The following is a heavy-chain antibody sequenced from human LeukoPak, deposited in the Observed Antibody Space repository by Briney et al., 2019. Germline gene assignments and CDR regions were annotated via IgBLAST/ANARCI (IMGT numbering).Heavy chain of an antibody. CDR1: GGSISSGGYY. J-gene: IGHJ5*02. D-gene: IGHD6-13*01. V-gene: IGHV4-30-2*01. CDR2: IYHSEST. Sequence: SQTLSLTCTVSGGSISSGGYYWSWIRQPPGKGLEWIGYIYHSESTYYNPSLKSRVTISVDRSKNQFSLKLSSVTAADTAVYYCARDYSSSWYGFDPWGQGTLVTVSS. CDR3: ARDYSSSWYGFDP.